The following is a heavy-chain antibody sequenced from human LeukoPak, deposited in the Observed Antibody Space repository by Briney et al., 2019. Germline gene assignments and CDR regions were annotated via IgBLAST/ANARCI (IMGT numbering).Heavy chain of an antibody. D-gene: IGHD2-2*01. CDR3: AREGGTVVIGRFDF. J-gene: IGHJ4*02. CDR1: GINLRASG. V-gene: IGHV3-30*02. CDR2: IQTDGNDK. Sequence: PGGSLRLSCSASGINLRASGMHWVRQAPGMGLEWVTFIQTDGNDKKYAASVAGRFTISRDNSKNTVYLHMNSLRPDDTALYYCAREGGTVVIGRFDFWGQGALVTVSS.